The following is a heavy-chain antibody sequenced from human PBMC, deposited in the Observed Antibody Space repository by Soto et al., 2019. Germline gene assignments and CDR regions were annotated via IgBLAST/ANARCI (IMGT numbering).Heavy chain of an antibody. D-gene: IGHD6-6*01. Sequence: QLQLQESGPGLVKPSQTLSLTCTVSGGSISSGDHYWSWIRQPPGKGLEWIGYIYYSGSTYYNPSLKSRVPLSVDTSQPPSSLTLSSVAAADTAVYYCARERTARLAARSYYYYVMDVWGQGTKVTVSS. CDR1: GGSISSGDHY. CDR2: IYYSGST. V-gene: IGHV4-30-4*01. J-gene: IGHJ6*02. CDR3: ARERTARLAARSYYYYVMDV.